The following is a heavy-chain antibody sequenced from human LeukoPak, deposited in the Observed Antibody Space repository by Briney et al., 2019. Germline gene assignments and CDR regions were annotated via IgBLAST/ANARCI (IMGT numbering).Heavy chain of an antibody. V-gene: IGHV3-30*02. CDR3: AKGPGDPLGEFDY. D-gene: IGHD3-16*01. Sequence: GGSLRLSCAASGFTFSSYGMHWVRQAPGKGLEWVSVIWYDGSGEYYADSVKGRFTISRDNSKNTLYLQMNSLRAEDTAMYYCAKGPGDPLGEFDYWGQGTLVTVSS. CDR1: GFTFSSYG. J-gene: IGHJ4*02. CDR2: IWYDGSGE.